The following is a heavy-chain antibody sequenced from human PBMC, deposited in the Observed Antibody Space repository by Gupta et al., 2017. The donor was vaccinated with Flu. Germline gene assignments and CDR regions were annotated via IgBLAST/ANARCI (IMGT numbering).Heavy chain of an antibody. J-gene: IGHJ4*02. CDR3: AKDRGYIAAAGTFDY. V-gene: IGHV3-23*01. CDR1: GFTFSSYA. CDR2: ISGSGGST. D-gene: IGHD6-13*01. Sequence: EVQLLESGGGLVQPGGSLRLPCAASGFTFSSYAMSLVPQAPGKGLEWVSAISGSGGSTYYADSVKGRFTISRDNSKNTLYLQMNSLRAEDTAVYYCAKDRGYIAAAGTFDYWGQGTLVTVSS.